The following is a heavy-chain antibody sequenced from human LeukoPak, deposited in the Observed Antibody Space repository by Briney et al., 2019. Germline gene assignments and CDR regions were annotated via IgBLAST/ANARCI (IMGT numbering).Heavy chain of an antibody. CDR1: GFSFNTYS. V-gene: IGHV3-48*01. Sequence: SGGSLRLSCAASGFSFNTYSMNWVRQAPGRGLEWVSYISSGSTVIYYADSVKGRFTTSRDNAKNSLFLQMNGLKAEDTAVYYCTRDTTFECWGQGTLVTVSS. CDR2: ISSGSTVI. CDR3: TRDTTFEC. D-gene: IGHD1-1*01. J-gene: IGHJ4*02.